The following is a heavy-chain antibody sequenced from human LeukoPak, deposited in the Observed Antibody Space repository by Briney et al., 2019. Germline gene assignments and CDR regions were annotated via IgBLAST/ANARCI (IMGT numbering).Heavy chain of an antibody. CDR1: GFTFSSYS. J-gene: IGHJ4*02. V-gene: IGHV3-21*01. CDR3: ARGDGYYYDSSGYYFDY. Sequence: GGSLRLSCAASGFTFSSYSMNWVRQAPGKGLEWVSSISSSSSYIYYADSVKGRFTISRDNSKNTLYLQMNSLRAEDTAVYYCARGDGYYYDSSGYYFDYWGQGTLVTVSS. CDR2: ISSSSSYI. D-gene: IGHD3-22*01.